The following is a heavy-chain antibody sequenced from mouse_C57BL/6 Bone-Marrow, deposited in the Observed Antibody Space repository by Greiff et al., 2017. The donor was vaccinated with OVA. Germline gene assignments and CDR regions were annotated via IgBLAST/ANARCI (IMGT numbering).Heavy chain of an antibody. V-gene: IGHV14-3*01. CDR1: GFNIKNTY. CDR2: IDPANGNT. CDR3: AREYYDSDGSGAMDY. D-gene: IGHD2-4*01. J-gene: IGHJ4*01. Sequence: VQLQQSVAELVRPGASVKLSCTASGFNIKNTYMHWVKQRPEQGLEWIGRIDPANGNTKYAPKFQGKATITADTSSNTAYLQLSSLTSEDTALYCLAREYYDSDGSGAMDYWGQGTSVTVSS.